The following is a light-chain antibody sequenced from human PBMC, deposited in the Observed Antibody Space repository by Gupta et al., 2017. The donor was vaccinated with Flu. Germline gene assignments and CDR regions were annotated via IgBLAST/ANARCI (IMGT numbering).Light chain of an antibody. CDR2: GVS. CDR1: QNVRNN. Sequence: IVFTQSAAIVSVSPGERATISCRASQNVRNNFLAWYQQKPGQAPRLLMHGVSTRATGIPARFSGSGSGTEFTLTISSLQSEDFAVYYCQHDSDWPLTFGGGTKVVIK. CDR3: QHDSDWPLT. J-gene: IGKJ4*02. V-gene: IGKV3-15*01.